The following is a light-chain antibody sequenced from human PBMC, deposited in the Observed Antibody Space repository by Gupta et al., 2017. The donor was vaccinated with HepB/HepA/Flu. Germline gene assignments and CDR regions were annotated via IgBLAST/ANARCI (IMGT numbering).Light chain of an antibody. CDR2: DAS. J-gene: IGKJ4*01. Sequence: EIVLTQSPATLSLSPGERATLSCRASQSVSSYLAWYQQKPGQAPRLLIYDASNRVTGIPARFSGSGSGTDFSLTISSLEPEDFAVYYCQQRSNWPLTSGGGTKVEIK. CDR3: QQRSNWPLT. V-gene: IGKV3-11*01. CDR1: QSVSSY.